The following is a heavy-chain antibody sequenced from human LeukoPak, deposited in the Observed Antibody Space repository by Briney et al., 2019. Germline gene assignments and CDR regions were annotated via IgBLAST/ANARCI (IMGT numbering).Heavy chain of an antibody. CDR2: ISAYNGNT. CDR1: GYTFTSYG. V-gene: IGHV1-18*01. Sequence: ASVKVSCKASGYTFTSYGIIWVRQAPGQGLEWMGWISAYNGNTNYAQKLQGRVTMTTDTSTSTAYMELRSLRSDDTAVYYCARVGARIGYCSSTSCGEDYWGQGTLVTVSS. CDR3: ARVGARIGYCSSTSCGEDY. J-gene: IGHJ4*02. D-gene: IGHD2-2*01.